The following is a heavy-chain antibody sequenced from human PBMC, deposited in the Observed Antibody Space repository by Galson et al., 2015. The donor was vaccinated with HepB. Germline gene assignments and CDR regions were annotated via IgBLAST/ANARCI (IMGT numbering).Heavy chain of an antibody. CDR1: GYTFTRYA. V-gene: IGHV7-4-1*02. CDR2: INTNTGNP. J-gene: IGHJ4*02. CDR3: AREVDIAPFDY. D-gene: IGHD5-12*01. Sequence: SVKVSCKASGYTFTRYAMNWVRQAPGQGLEWMGWINTNTGNPTYAQGFTGRFVFSLDTSVNTTYLQISSLKAEDTAVYYCAREVDIAPFDYWGQGTLVTVSS.